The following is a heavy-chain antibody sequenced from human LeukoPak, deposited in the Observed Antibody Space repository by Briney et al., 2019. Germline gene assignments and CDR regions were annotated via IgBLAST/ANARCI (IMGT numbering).Heavy chain of an antibody. D-gene: IGHD3-16*01. CDR2: ISYDGSNK. Sequence: PGRSLRLSCAASGFTFSSYGMHWVRQAPGKGLEWVAVISYDGSNKYYADSVKGRFTISRDNSKNTLYLQMNSLRAEDTAVYYCARDYDYEDYWGQGTLVTVSS. CDR1: GFTFSSYG. J-gene: IGHJ4*02. CDR3: ARDYDYEDY. V-gene: IGHV3-30*03.